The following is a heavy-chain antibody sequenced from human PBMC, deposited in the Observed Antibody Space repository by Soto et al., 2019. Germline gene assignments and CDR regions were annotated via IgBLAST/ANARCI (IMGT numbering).Heavy chain of an antibody. CDR3: ARDGTLYDSRAYYFLY. CDR2: ITPMFGTP. CDR1: GGTFSSYT. Sequence: SVKVSCKASGGTFSSYTITWVRQAPGQGLEWMGGITPMFGTPNYAQKFRGRVTITADESTSTAYMELSSLRSEDTAMFFCARDGTLYDSRAYYFLYWGQGTLVTVSS. V-gene: IGHV1-69*13. D-gene: IGHD3-22*01. J-gene: IGHJ4*02.